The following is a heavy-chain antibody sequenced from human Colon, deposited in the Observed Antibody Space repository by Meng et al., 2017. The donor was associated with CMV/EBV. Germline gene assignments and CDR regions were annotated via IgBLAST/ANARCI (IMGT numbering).Heavy chain of an antibody. J-gene: IGHJ4*02. Sequence: SGSTLVKPTQTLTLTCSFSGFSLNTVQLSVGWIRQPPGKALAWLALVYWNDDKRYNPSLKNRLTVTKDTSKNQVVLRVTNMDPVDSGTYFCAHGGSGYDFGAGGFDYWGQGTLVTVSS. D-gene: IGHD5-12*01. CDR2: VYWNDDK. CDR3: AHGGSGYDFGAGGFDY. V-gene: IGHV2-5*01. CDR1: GFSLNTVQLS.